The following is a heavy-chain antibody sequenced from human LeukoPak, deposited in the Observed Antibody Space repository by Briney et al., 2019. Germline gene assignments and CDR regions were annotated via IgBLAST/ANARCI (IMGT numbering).Heavy chain of an antibody. D-gene: IGHD3-10*01. CDR2: IDDSGNT. V-gene: IGHV4-59*01. Sequence: ASETLSLTCTVSGGSISRYYWSWIRRPPGKGLEWIGYIDDSGNTNYNPSLKSQVIISVDKSKNQFSLKLSFVTAADTAMYYCARSDYHNSGSHTVFDAFDIWGQGTRVTVSS. J-gene: IGHJ3*02. CDR1: GGSISRYY. CDR3: ARSDYHNSGSHTVFDAFDI.